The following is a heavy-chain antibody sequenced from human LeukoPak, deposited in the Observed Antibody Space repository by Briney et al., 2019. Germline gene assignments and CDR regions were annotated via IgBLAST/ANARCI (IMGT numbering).Heavy chain of an antibody. CDR2: ISSSGSTI. J-gene: IGHJ6*04. V-gene: IGHV3-48*03. Sequence: EGSLRLSCAASGFTFSSYEMNWVRQAPGKGLEWVPYISSSGSTIYYADSVKGRFTISRDNAKNSLYLQMNSLRAEDTAVYYCAELGITMIGGVWGKGTTVTISS. CDR3: AELGITMIGGV. CDR1: GFTFSSYE. D-gene: IGHD3-10*02.